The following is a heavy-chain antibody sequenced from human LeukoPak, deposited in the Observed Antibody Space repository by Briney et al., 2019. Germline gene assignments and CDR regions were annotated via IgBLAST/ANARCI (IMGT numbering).Heavy chain of an antibody. CDR3: SRDQEGFDY. CDR2: IYPRDGST. CDR1: GYTFTSNY. Sequence: ASVKISCKASGYTFTSNYIHWVRQAPGQGLEWMGMIYPRDGSTSYAQKFQGRVTVTRDTSTSTAHMEQSGLRSEDTAVDYYSRDQEGFDYWGQGTLVTVSS. J-gene: IGHJ4*02. V-gene: IGHV1-46*01.